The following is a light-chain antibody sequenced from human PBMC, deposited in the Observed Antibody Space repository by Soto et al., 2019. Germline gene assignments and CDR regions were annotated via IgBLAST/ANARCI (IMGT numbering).Light chain of an antibody. J-gene: IGKJ1*01. V-gene: IGKV3-20*01. CDR3: QQYDYSPWT. CDR2: GAS. CDR1: QSLSRDY. Sequence: EILLTQSPGTLSLSPGEGATLSCRASQSLSRDYLAWYQHRPGQAPRLLIYGASSRAIGIPDRFTGSGSGTDFTLTISRLDPEDFAVYYCQQYDYSPWTFGQGTQVEIK.